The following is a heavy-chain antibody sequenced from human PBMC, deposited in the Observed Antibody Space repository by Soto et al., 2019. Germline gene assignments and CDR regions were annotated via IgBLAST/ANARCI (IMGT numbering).Heavy chain of an antibody. V-gene: IGHV3-48*01. D-gene: IGHD3-3*01. CDR3: ARDNDFWSGPYYRYNWFDP. J-gene: IGHJ5*02. Sequence: PGGSLRLSCAASGFTFSSYSMNWVRQAPGKGLEWVSYISSSSSTIYYADSVKGRFTISRDNAKNSLYLQMNSLRAEDTAVYYCARDNDFWSGPYYRYNWFDPWGQGTLVTVSS. CDR2: ISSSSSTI. CDR1: GFTFSSYS.